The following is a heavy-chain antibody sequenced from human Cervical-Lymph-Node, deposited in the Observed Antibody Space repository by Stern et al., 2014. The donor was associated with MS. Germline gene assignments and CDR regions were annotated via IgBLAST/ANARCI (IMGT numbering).Heavy chain of an antibody. Sequence: VQLLESGGGVVQPGRSLRLSCAASGFTVSAHGMHWVRQAPGKGLEWVAGIWYDGCSKYCADSLKARFTISTDNSKNTLYLQLNSLRAEDTALFYCARGLYCFDYWGRGALVTVSS. V-gene: IGHV3-33*01. CDR2: IWYDGCSK. J-gene: IGHJ4*02. CDR1: GFTVSAHG. CDR3: ARGLYCFDY.